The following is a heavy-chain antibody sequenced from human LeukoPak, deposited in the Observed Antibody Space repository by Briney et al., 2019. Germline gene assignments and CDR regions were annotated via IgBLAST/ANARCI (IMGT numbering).Heavy chain of an antibody. V-gene: IGHV1-2*02. CDR2: INPNSGGT. D-gene: IGHD5-24*01. CDR3: ARAFRDGYNWGYHFDY. Sequence: ASVKVSCKASRYTFTGYYMHWVRPAPGQGLEWMGWINPNSGGTNYAQKFQGRVTMTRDTSISTAYMELSRLRSDDTAVYYCARAFRDGYNWGYHFDYWGQGTLVTVSS. CDR1: RYTFTGYY. J-gene: IGHJ4*02.